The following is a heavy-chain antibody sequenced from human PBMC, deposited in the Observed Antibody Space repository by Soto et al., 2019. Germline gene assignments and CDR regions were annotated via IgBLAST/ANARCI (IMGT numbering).Heavy chain of an antibody. Sequence: QVQLVESGGGVVQPGRSLRLSCAASGFTFSSYGMHWVRQAPGKGLEWVAGISYDGSNKYYADSVKGRFTISRDNSKNTLYLQMNSLRAEDTAVYYCAKGGDGYYANWGQGTLVTVSS. CDR2: ISYDGSNK. V-gene: IGHV3-30*18. D-gene: IGHD3-22*01. CDR3: AKGGDGYYAN. CDR1: GFTFSSYG. J-gene: IGHJ4*02.